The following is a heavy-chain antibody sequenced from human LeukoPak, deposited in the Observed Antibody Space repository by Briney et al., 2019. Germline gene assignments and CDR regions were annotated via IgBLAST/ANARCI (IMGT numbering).Heavy chain of an antibody. CDR3: ARGRRATIPFDY. CDR1: GGSISSGGYS. V-gene: IGHV4-30-2*01. Sequence: TLSLTCAVSGGSISSGGYSWSWIRQPPGKGLEWIGYIYHSGSTYYNPSLKSRVTISVDTSKNQFSLKLSSVTAADTAVYYCARGRRATIPFDYWGQGTLVTVSS. D-gene: IGHD5-24*01. J-gene: IGHJ4*02. CDR2: IYHSGST.